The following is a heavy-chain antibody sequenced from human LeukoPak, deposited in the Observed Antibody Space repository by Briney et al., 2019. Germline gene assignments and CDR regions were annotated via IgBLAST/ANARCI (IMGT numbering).Heavy chain of an antibody. CDR1: GGSISSYY. Sequence: SETLSLTCTVSGGSISSYYWSWIRQPPGKGLEWIGYIYYSGSTNYNPSLKSRVTISVDRSKNQFSLKLSSVTAADTAVYYCARGLGGSGDAFDIWGQGTMVTVSS. D-gene: IGHD3-10*01. V-gene: IGHV4-59*12. CDR2: IYYSGST. CDR3: ARGLGGSGDAFDI. J-gene: IGHJ3*02.